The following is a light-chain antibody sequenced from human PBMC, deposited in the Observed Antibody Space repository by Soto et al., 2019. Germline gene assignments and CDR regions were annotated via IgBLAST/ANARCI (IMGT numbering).Light chain of an antibody. CDR3: QHRSIWPA. CDR2: GAS. J-gene: IGKJ5*01. CDR1: QSVSSSY. Sequence: EIVLTQSPGTLSLSPGERATLSCRASQSVSSSYLAWYQQKPGQAPRLLIYGASSRATGIPDRFSGSGSGTDFTLTISSLEPEDFAVYYCQHRSIWPAFGQGTRLEIK. V-gene: IGKV3D-20*02.